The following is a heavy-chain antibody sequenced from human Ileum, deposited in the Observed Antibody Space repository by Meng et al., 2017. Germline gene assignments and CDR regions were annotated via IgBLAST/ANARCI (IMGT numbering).Heavy chain of an antibody. CDR2: ISYSGTT. V-gene: IGHV4-31*03. CDR1: GGSISSGTYY. J-gene: IGHJ4*02. CDR3: ARGRPLDY. Sequence: SETLSPTCTVSGGSISSGTYYWTWIRQHPGMGLEYLGCISYSGTTYYNPSLKSRVTISRDTSKNLFSLNLSSVTAADTAVYYCARGRPLDYWGQGTLVTVSS.